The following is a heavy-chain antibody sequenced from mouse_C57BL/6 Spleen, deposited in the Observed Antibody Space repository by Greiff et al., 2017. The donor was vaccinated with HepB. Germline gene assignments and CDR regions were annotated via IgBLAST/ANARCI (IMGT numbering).Heavy chain of an antibody. CDR2: IYPGDGDT. D-gene: IGHD2-1*01. J-gene: IGHJ2*01. CDR1: GYAFSSYW. CDR3: ARYDYGNFFDY. Sequence: VQLQESGAELVKPGASVKISCKASGYAFSSYWMNWVKQRPGKGLEWIGQIYPGDGDTNYNGKFKGKATLTADKSSSTAYMQLSSLTSEDSAVYFCARYDYGNFFDYWGQGTTLTVSS. V-gene: IGHV1-80*01.